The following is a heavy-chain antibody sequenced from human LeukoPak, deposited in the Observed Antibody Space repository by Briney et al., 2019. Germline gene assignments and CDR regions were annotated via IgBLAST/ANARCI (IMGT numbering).Heavy chain of an antibody. V-gene: IGHV1-18*01. D-gene: IGHD4-17*01. CDR3: ARGAGSYGDYSLWLGY. Sequence: ASVKVSCKVSGYTLTELSMHWARQAPGQGLEWMGWVSAYNGNTIYAQSYQGRVTMTTDTSTSTAYMELRSLRPDDTAVYYCARGAGSYGDYSLWLGYWGQGTLVTVSS. J-gene: IGHJ4*02. CDR2: VSAYNGNT. CDR1: GYTLTELS.